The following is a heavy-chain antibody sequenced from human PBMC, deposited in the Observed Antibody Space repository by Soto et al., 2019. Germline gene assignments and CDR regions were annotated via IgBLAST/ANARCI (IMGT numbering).Heavy chain of an antibody. CDR3: AKRAWGYFYFDY. CDR2: ISGSGGST. V-gene: IGHV3-23*01. J-gene: IGHJ4*02. D-gene: IGHD1-26*01. CDR1: GFTFSSYA. Sequence: EVQLLESGGGLVQPGGSLRLSCAASGFTFSSYAMSWVRQAPGKGLEWVSVISGSGGSTYYADSVKGRFTISRDNSKNTLYRQMNSLRAEDTAVYYCAKRAWGYFYFDYWGQGTLVTVSS.